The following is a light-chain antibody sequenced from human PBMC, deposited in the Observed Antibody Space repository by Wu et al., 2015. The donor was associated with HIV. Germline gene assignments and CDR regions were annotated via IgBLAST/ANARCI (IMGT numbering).Light chain of an antibody. Sequence: EIVLTQSPATLSLSPGERATLSCRASQSISNYLHWYQQKPGQAPRLLIYDASNRATGIPDRFSGSGYGTDFTLTISSLEPEDFGVYYCQQRISWPRSFGQGTNLEIK. CDR2: DAS. CDR3: QQRISWPRS. J-gene: IGKJ2*03. V-gene: IGKV3-11*01. CDR1: QSISNY.